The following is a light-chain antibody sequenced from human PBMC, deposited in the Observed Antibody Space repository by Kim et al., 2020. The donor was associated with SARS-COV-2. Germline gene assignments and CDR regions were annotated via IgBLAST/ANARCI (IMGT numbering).Light chain of an antibody. J-gene: IGKJ4*01. CDR3: QQYYNWPPFT. CDR1: QSVSSN. V-gene: IGKV3-15*01. CDR2: GAS. Sequence: SPGERATLSCRASQSVSSNLAWYQQKPGQAPRLLIYGASTRATGIPARFSGTGSGTEFTLTISSLQSEDFAVYYCQQYYNWPPFTFGGGTKVDIK.